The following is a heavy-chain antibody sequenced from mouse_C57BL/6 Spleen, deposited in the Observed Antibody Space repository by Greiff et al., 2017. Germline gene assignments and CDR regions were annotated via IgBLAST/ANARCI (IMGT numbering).Heavy chain of an antibody. V-gene: IGHV1-26*01. Sequence: EVQLQQSGPELVKPGASVKISCKASGYTFTDYYMNWVKQSPGKSLEWIGDINPNNGGTSYNQKFKGTATLTVDKSSSTAYMELRSLTSEDSAVYYCGYYGSSYSDVWGTGPTVPFAS. D-gene: IGHD1-1*01. CDR2: INPNNGGT. J-gene: IGHJ1*03. CDR3: GYYGSSYSDV. CDR1: GYTFTDYY.